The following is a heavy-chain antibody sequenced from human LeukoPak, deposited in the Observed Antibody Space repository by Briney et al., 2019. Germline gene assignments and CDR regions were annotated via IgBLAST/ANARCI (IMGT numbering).Heavy chain of an antibody. CDR1: GGSISSYY. CDR2: IYYSGST. J-gene: IGHJ4*02. D-gene: IGHD3-10*01. Sequence: SETLSLTCTVSGGSISSYYWSWIRQPPGKGLEWIGYIYYSGSTNYNPSLKSRVTISVDTSKNQFSLKLSSMTAADTAVYYCATDSTPMVRGIIIAFAYWGQGTQVTVSS. CDR3: ATDSTPMVRGIIIAFAY. V-gene: IGHV4-59*01.